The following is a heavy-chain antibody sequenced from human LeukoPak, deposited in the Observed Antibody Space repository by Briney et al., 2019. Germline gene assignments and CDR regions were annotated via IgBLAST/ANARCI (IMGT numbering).Heavy chain of an antibody. CDR1: GYTFTSYG. CDR3: ARAGLAAVAGTIYFDY. D-gene: IGHD6-19*01. J-gene: IGHJ4*02. V-gene: IGHV1-69*13. CDR2: IIPIFGTA. Sequence: ASVKVSCKASGYTFTSYGISWVRQAPGQGLEWMGGIIPIFGTANYAQKFQGRVTITADESTSTAYMELSSLRSEDTAVYYCARAGLAAVAGTIYFDYWGQGTLVTVSS.